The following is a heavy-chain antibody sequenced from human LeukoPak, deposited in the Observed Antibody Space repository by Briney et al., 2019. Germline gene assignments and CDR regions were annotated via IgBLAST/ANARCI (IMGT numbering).Heavy chain of an antibody. Sequence: PSETLSLTCTVSGGSISSYYWSWIRQPPGKGLEWIGYIYYSGSTNYNPSLKSRVTISVDTSKNQFSLKLSSVTAADTAVYYCARGQQWLTYYFDYWGQGTLVTVSS. CDR2: IYYSGST. V-gene: IGHV4-59*01. CDR3: ARGQQWLTYYFDY. D-gene: IGHD6-19*01. J-gene: IGHJ4*02. CDR1: GGSISSYY.